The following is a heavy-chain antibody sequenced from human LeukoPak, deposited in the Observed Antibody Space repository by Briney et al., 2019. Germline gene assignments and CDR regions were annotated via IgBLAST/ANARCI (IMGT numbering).Heavy chain of an antibody. CDR1: GFTFSDYA. V-gene: IGHV3-48*03. D-gene: IGHD3-10*02. Sequence: GGSLRLSCTASGFTFSDYAMHWVRQAPGKGLEWVSYISSSGSTIYYAGSVKGRFTISRDNAKNSLYLQMNSLRAEDTAVYYCAELGITMIGGVWGKGTTVTISS. J-gene: IGHJ6*04. CDR2: ISSSGSTI. CDR3: AELGITMIGGV.